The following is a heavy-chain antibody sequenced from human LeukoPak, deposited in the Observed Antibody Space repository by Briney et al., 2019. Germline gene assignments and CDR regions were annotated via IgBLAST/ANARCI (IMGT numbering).Heavy chain of an antibody. CDR2: IFPGDSDT. J-gene: IGHJ5*02. Sequence: GESLKTSCKASGYSFTSSWIGWVRQMPGKGLEWMGTIFPGDSDTRYSPSFQGQVTISADKSISTAYLQWSSLKASDAAMYYCAILQGVVSPYNWFDPWGQGTLVTVSS. V-gene: IGHV5-51*01. CDR1: GYSFTSSW. D-gene: IGHD4-11*01. CDR3: AILQGVVSPYNWFDP.